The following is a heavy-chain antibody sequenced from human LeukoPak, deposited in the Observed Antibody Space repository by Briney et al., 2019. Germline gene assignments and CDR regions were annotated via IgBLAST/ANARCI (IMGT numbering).Heavy chain of an antibody. CDR3: ARHYDSSGYSLLDAFDI. Sequence: PSETLSLTCTVSGGSISSYYWSWIRQPPGKGLEWIGYIYYSGSTNYNPSLKSRVTISVDTSKNQFSLKLSSVTAADTAVYYCARHYDSSGYSLLDAFDIWGQGTMVTVSS. D-gene: IGHD3-22*01. CDR1: GGSISSYY. V-gene: IGHV4-59*01. CDR2: IYYSGST. J-gene: IGHJ3*02.